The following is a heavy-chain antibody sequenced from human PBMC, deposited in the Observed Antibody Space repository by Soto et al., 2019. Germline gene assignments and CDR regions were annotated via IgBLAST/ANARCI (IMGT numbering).Heavy chain of an antibody. D-gene: IGHD5-18*01. CDR2: IIPIFGTA. CDR1: GGTFSSYA. Sequence: ASVKVSCKASGGTFSSYAISWVRQAPGQGLEWMGGIIPIFGTANYAQKFQGRVTITADKSTSTAYMELSSLRSEDTAVYYCARAPRLVTAYYCFGLDVSGHGTTVTVSS. J-gene: IGHJ6*02. CDR3: ARAPRLVTAYYCFGLDV. V-gene: IGHV1-69*06.